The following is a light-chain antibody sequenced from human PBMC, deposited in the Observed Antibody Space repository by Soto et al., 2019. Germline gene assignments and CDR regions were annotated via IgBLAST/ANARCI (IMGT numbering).Light chain of an antibody. CDR1: QSVSGD. J-gene: IGKJ5*01. CDR2: DAS. CDR3: QQYNNWPIT. Sequence: EIVLTQSPATLSVSPGERATLSCRASQSVSGDLAWYHHKPGQAPRLLIYDASTRALDTPARFAGSGSGTEFTLTISSLQSEDFAVSFCQQYNNWPITFGQGTRLEIK. V-gene: IGKV3-15*01.